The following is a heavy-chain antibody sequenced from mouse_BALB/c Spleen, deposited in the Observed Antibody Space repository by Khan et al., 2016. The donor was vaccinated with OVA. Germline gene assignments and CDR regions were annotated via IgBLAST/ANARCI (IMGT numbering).Heavy chain of an antibody. Sequence: EVELVESGGGLVKPGGSLKLSCAASGFTFRDYYMYWVRQTPEKRLEWVATISDGGSYTYYLDSVKGRFTISRDDAKNNLYLQMNSLKSEDTAMYYCARGFYGNPFAYWGQGTLVTVSA. D-gene: IGHD2-1*01. V-gene: IGHV5-4*02. CDR1: GFTFRDYY. CDR2: ISDGGSYT. J-gene: IGHJ3*01. CDR3: ARGFYGNPFAY.